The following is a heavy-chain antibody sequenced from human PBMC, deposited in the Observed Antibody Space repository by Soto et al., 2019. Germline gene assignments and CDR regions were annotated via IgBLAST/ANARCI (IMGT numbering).Heavy chain of an antibody. CDR3: ATLRYFDWNYGVDV. Sequence: SSETLSLTCTVSGGSISSGGYYWSWIRQHPGKGLEWIGYIYDSGSTYNNPSLKSRVTISVDTSKNQFSLQLGSVTAADTAVYYCATLRYFDWNYGVDVWGQGTTVTVSS. V-gene: IGHV4-31*03. J-gene: IGHJ6*02. CDR1: GGSISSGGYY. CDR2: IYDSGST. D-gene: IGHD3-9*01.